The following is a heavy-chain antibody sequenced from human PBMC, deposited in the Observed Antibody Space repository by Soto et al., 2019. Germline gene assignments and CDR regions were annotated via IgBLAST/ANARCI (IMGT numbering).Heavy chain of an antibody. Sequence: QVQLVQSGAEVKKPGSSVKVSCKASGGTFSSYAISWVRQAPGQGLEWMGGIIPIFGTANYAQKFQGRVTITADESTSTAYRELSSLRSEDTAVYYCARMVIAVALNWFDPWGQGTLVTVSS. V-gene: IGHV1-69*01. CDR2: IIPIFGTA. J-gene: IGHJ5*02. D-gene: IGHD6-19*01. CDR3: ARMVIAVALNWFDP. CDR1: GGTFSSYA.